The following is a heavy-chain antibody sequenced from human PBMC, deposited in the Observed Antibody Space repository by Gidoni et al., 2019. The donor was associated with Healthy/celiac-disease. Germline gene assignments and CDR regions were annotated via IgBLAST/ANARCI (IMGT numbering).Heavy chain of an antibody. CDR1: GGSFSGYY. CDR2: INHSGST. D-gene: IGHD4-4*01. CDR3: ARGRRNYAYPFDY. J-gene: IGHJ4*02. V-gene: IGHV4-34*01. Sequence: QVQLQQWGAGLLKPSETLSLTCAVYGGSFSGYYWSWIRQPPGKGMEWIGEINHSGSTNYNPSLKRRVTISVDTSKNQFSLKLGSVTAADTAVYYCARGRRNYAYPFDYWGQGTLVTVSS.